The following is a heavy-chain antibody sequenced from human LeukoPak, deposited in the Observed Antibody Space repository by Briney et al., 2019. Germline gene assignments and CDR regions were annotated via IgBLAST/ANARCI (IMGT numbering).Heavy chain of an antibody. J-gene: IGHJ4*02. D-gene: IGHD1-26*01. CDR3: ARNLKKWELPGSIDY. CDR2: ISYDGSNK. CDR1: GFTFSSYA. V-gene: IGHV3-30-3*01. Sequence: PGGSLRLSCAASGFTFSSYAMHWVRQAPGRGLEWVAVISYDGSNKYYADSVKGRFTISRDNSKNTLYLQMNSLRAEDTAVYYCARNLKKWELPGSIDYWGQGTLVTVSS.